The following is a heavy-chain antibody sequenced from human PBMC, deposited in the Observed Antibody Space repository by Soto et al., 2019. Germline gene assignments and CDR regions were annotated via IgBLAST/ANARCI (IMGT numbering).Heavy chain of an antibody. CDR2: INHSGST. Sequence: SETLSLTCAVYGGSFSGYYWSWIRQPPGTGLEWIGEINHSGSTNYNPSLKSRVTISVDTSKNQFSLKLTSVTAADTAVYYCERDKITGLFDYWGQGTLVTVSS. CDR1: GGSFSGYY. CDR3: ERDKITGLFDY. J-gene: IGHJ4*02. V-gene: IGHV4-34*01. D-gene: IGHD2-8*02.